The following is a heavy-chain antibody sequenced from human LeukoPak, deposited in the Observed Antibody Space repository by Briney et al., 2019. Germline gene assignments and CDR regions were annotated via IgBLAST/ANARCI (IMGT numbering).Heavy chain of an antibody. J-gene: IGHJ6*04. Sequence: GRSLRLSCAASGFTFSSYGMHWVRQAPGKGLEWVAVISYDGSNKYYADSVKGLFTISRDNSKNTLYLQMTRLGAEATAVYYCAKGDYGDTAGGIPAIYYYYYGMDVWGKGTTVTVSS. V-gene: IGHV3-30*18. CDR1: GFTFSSYG. CDR2: ISYDGSNK. D-gene: IGHD4-17*01. CDR3: AKGDYGDTAGGIPAIYYYYYGMDV.